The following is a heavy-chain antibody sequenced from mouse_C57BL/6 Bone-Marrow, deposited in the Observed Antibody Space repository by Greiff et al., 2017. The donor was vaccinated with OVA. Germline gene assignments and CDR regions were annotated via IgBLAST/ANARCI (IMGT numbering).Heavy chain of an antibody. V-gene: IGHV5-16*01. CDR1: GFTFSDYY. D-gene: IGHD2-2*01. CDR3: ARGDYYGYDGAMDY. Sequence: EVKLVESEGGLVQPGSSMKLSCTASGFTFSDYYMAWVRQVPEKGLEWVANINYDGSSTYYLDSLKSRFIISRDNAKNILYLQMSSLKSEDTATYYCARGDYYGYDGAMDYWGQGTSVTVSS. CDR2: INYDGSST. J-gene: IGHJ4*01.